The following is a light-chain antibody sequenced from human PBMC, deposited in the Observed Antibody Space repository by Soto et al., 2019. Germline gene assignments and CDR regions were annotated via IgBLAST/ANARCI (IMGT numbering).Light chain of an antibody. Sequence: EIVLTQSPGTLSLSPGEGATLSCRASQSVYVNLAWYQQKPGQSPRLLIYGASTRATDIPDRFSGSGSDTDFALTISRLEPEDFAVYYCQRYSGSPFTFGPGTKVNIK. CDR3: QRYSGSPFT. CDR2: GAS. CDR1: QSVYVN. V-gene: IGKV3-20*01. J-gene: IGKJ3*01.